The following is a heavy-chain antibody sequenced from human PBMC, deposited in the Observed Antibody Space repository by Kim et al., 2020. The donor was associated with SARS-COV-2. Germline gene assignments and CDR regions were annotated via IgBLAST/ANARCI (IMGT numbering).Heavy chain of an antibody. CDR1: GGSISSSSYY. J-gene: IGHJ4*02. Sequence: SETLSLTCTVSGGSISSSSYYWGWIRQPPGKGLEWIGSIYYSGGTYYNPSLKSRVTISVDTSKNQFSLKLSSVTAADTAVYYCARPSSGWYCFAYWGQGTLGTVSS. V-gene: IGHV4-39*01. CDR3: ARPSSGWYCFAY. D-gene: IGHD6-19*01. CDR2: IYYSGGT.